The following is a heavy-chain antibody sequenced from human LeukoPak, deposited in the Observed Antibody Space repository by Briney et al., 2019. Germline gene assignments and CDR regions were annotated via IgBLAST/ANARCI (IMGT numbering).Heavy chain of an antibody. J-gene: IGHJ4*02. Sequence: APVKVSCKAAGYTFTSYGFSWVWQAPGQGLERMGLSSAYNGNTNYAQKLQGRVTMTTDTSTSTAYMELRSLRSDDTAVYYCATVEELVGATNPPSGWGQGTLVTVSS. D-gene: IGHD1-26*01. V-gene: IGHV1-18*01. CDR3: ATVEELVGATNPPSG. CDR1: GYTFTSYG. CDR2: SSAYNGNT.